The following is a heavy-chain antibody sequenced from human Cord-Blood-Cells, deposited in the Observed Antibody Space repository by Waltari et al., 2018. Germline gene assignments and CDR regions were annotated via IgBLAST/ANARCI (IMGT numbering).Heavy chain of an antibody. CDR2: IYHSGST. Sequence: QVQLQESGPGLVKPSETLSLTCAVSGYSISSGYYWGWIRQPPGKGLEWIGSIYHSGSTYYNPSLKSRVTISVDTSKNQFSLKLSSVTAADTAVYYCARGNDYSNYYYFDYWGQGTLVTVSS. J-gene: IGHJ4*02. D-gene: IGHD4-4*01. V-gene: IGHV4-38-2*01. CDR1: GYSISSGYY. CDR3: ARGNDYSNYYYFDY.